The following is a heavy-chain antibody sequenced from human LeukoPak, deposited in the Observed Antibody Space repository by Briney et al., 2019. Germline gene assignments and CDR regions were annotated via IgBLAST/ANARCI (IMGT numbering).Heavy chain of an antibody. CDR3: ATSGSYYFDY. CDR2: IIPIFGTA. D-gene: IGHD1-26*01. CDR1: GGTFSSYA. V-gene: IGHV1-69*13. J-gene: IGHJ4*02. Sequence: GASVKVSCKASGGTFSSYAISWVRQAPGQGLEWMGGIIPIFGTANYAQKFQGRVTITADESTCTAYMELSSLRSEDTAVYYCATSGSYYFDYWGQGTLVTVSS.